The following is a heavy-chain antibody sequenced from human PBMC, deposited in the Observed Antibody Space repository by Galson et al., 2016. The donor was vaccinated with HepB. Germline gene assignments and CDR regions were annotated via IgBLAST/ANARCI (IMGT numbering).Heavy chain of an antibody. D-gene: IGHD1-26*01. J-gene: IGHJ5*02. CDR3: AHLGGNSASCFDH. CDR2: IYWDSEE. Sequence: PALVKPTQTLTLTCTFSGFSLHSGGEGVGWIRQPPGKALEWLALIYWDSEERYRPALQNRLTISKDTSKNQVVLTMTNMDAVDPGTYFCAHLGGNSASCFDHWGQGALVAVSA. CDR1: GFSLHSGGEG. V-gene: IGHV2-5*02.